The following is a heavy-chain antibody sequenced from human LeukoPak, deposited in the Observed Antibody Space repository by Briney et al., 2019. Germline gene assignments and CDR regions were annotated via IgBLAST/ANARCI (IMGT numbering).Heavy chain of an antibody. CDR2: IYYSGST. CDR3: ARVYYSSSYDYWYFDL. CDR1: GGSISSYY. D-gene: IGHD6-13*01. Sequence: SETLSLTCTVSGGSISSYYWSWIRQPPGKGLEWIGYIYYSGSTNCNPSLKSRVTISVDTSKNQFSLKLSSVTAADTAVYYCARVYYSSSYDYWYFDLWGRGTLVTVSS. J-gene: IGHJ2*01. V-gene: IGHV4-59*01.